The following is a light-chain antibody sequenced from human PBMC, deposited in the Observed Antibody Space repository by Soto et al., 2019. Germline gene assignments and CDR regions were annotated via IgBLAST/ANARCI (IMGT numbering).Light chain of an antibody. V-gene: IGLV1-40*01. CDR3: QSYDSSLSGYV. Sequence: QSVLTQPPSVSGAPGQRVTISCTGSSSNIGAGSDVHWYQQLPGTAPKLLIYGNNNRPSGVPDRFSGSKSGTSAPLAITGLQAEDEADYYCQSYDSSLSGYVFGTGTKVTVL. CDR1: SSNIGAGSD. CDR2: GNN. J-gene: IGLJ1*01.